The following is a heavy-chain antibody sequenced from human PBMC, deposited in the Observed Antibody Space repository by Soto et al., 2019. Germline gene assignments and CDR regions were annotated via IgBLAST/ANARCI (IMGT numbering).Heavy chain of an antibody. CDR2: IWYDGSNK. CDR3: ARDPVGATPSHFDY. J-gene: IGHJ4*02. Sequence: QVQLVESGGGVVQPGRSLRLSCAASGFTFSSYGMHWVRQAPGKGLEWLAVIWYDGSNKYYADSVKGRFTISRDNSKNTLYLQMNSLRAEDTAVYYCARDPVGATPSHFDYWGQGTLVTVSS. CDR1: GFTFSSYG. D-gene: IGHD1-26*01. V-gene: IGHV3-33*01.